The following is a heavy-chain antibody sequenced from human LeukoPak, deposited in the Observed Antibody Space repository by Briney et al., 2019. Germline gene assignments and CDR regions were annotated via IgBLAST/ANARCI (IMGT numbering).Heavy chain of an antibody. CDR2: IGTAGDT. Sequence: GGSLRLSCAASGCTFSSYDMHWVREATGKGLEWVSAIGTAGDTYYPGSVKGRFTISRENAKNSLYLQMNSLRAGDTAVYYCARAVYRSGSYAFDIWGQGTMVTVSS. J-gene: IGHJ3*02. V-gene: IGHV3-13*01. CDR3: ARAVYRSGSYAFDI. CDR1: GCTFSSYD. D-gene: IGHD1-26*01.